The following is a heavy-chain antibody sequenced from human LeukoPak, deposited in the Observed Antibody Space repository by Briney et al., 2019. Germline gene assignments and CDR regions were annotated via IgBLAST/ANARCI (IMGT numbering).Heavy chain of an antibody. D-gene: IGHD5-24*01. CDR3: ARDLRDGYNSHPFDY. Sequence: ASVKVSCKASGYTLTSYYMHWVRQAPGQGLEWMGIINPSGGSTGYAQKFQGRVTMTRDTSTSTVYMELSSLRSEDTAVYYCARDLRDGYNSHPFDYWGQGTLVTVSS. CDR1: GYTLTSYY. CDR2: INPSGGST. V-gene: IGHV1-46*01. J-gene: IGHJ4*02.